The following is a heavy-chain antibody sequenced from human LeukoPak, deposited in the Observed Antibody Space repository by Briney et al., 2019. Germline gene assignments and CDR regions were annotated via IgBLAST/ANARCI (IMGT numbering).Heavy chain of an antibody. CDR2: TYYRSKWYN. D-gene: IGHD2-2*01. CDR1: GDSVSSNSAA. J-gene: IGHJ1*01. CDR3: ATWDKGVPASGQPPRTEYFQH. V-gene: IGHV6-1*01. Sequence: SQTLSLTCAISGDSVSSNSAAWNWIRQSPSRGLEWLGRTYYRSKWYNDYAVSVKSRITINPDTSKNQFSLQLNSVTPEDTAVYYCATWDKGVPASGQPPRTEYFQHWGQGTLVTVSS.